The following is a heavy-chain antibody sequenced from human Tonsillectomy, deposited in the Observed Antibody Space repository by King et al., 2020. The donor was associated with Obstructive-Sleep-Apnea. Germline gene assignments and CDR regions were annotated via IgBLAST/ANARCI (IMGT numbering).Heavy chain of an antibody. CDR3: ARLLWFGELHWFDP. CDR2: IYYSGST. V-gene: IGHV4-59*08. Sequence: QLQESGPGLVKPSETLSLTCTVSGGSISSHYWSWIRQPPGKGLEWIGDIYYSGSTNNNPSPKSRVTISVDTSKSHISLKLGSVTAADTAVYYCARLLWFGELHWFDPWGQGTLVTVSS. CDR1: GGSISSHY. D-gene: IGHD3-10*01. J-gene: IGHJ5*02.